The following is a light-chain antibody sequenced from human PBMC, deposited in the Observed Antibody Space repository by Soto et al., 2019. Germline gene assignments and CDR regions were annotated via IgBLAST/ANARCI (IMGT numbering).Light chain of an antibody. CDR3: HQRQSWPRT. CDR2: WAS. CDR1: QTVFHTSYNKDF. Sequence: DIVMTQSPDSLSVSLGERATINCKSSQTVFHTSYNKDFLAWYQQKAGQPPKLLFYWASTRESGVPARFSGGGSGTDFSLTISDVQPEDFALYYCHQRQSWPRTFGQGTKVDI. J-gene: IGKJ1*01. V-gene: IGKV4-1*01.